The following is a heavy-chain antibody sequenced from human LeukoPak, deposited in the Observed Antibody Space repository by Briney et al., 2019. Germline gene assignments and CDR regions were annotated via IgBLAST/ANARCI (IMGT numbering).Heavy chain of an antibody. CDR1: GGSISSYY. V-gene: IGHV4-4*07. D-gene: IGHD4-11*01. Sequence: PSETLSLTCTVSGGSISSYYLSWIRQPAGKGLEWIGRIYTSGSTNYNPSLKSRVTMSVDTSKNQFSLKLSSVTAADTAVYYCAREHGGTTVTYYYYYMDVWGKGTTVTVSS. J-gene: IGHJ6*03. CDR3: AREHGGTTVTYYYYYMDV. CDR2: IYTSGST.